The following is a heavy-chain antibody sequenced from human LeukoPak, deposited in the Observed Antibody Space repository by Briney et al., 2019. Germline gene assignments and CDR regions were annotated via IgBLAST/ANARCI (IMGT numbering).Heavy chain of an antibody. J-gene: IGHJ3*02. D-gene: IGHD3-22*01. Sequence: SETLSLTCTVSGGSISSYYWSWIRQPAGKGLEWIGRIYISGSTNYNPSLKSRVTMSVDTSKNQFSLKLSSVTAADTAVYYCARGYYDRGSFDIWGQGTMVTVSS. V-gene: IGHV4-4*07. CDR1: GGSISSYY. CDR3: ARGYYDRGSFDI. CDR2: IYISGST.